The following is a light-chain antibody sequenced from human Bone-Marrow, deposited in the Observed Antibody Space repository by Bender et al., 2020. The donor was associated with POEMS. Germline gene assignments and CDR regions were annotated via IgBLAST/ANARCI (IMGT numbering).Light chain of an antibody. CDR1: SSDVGGYSL. J-gene: IGLJ3*02. CDR2: QVS. CDR3: HSYAGDVSWV. Sequence: QSALTQPASVSGSPGQSTTISCTGTSSDVGGYSLVSWYQHHTGKAPKVLIYQVSYRPSGVSDRFSGTKSANTASLTISGLQAEDEADYYCHSYAGDVSWVFGGGTKVTVL. V-gene: IGLV2-23*02.